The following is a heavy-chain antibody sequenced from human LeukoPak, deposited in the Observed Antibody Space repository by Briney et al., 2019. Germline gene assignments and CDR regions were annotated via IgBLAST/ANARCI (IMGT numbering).Heavy chain of an antibody. CDR2: IVPIFGTA. Sequence: SVKVSCKASGGTFSSYAISWVRQAPGQGLEWMGGIVPIFGTANYAQKFQGRVTITADKSTSTAYMELSSLRSEDTAVYYCAREIPYDTTNWFDPWGQGTLVTVSS. CDR1: GGTFSSYA. J-gene: IGHJ5*02. CDR3: AREIPYDTTNWFDP. V-gene: IGHV1-69*06. D-gene: IGHD3-9*01.